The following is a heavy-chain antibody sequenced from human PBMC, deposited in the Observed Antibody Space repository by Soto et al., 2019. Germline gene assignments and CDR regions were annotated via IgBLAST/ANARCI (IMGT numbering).Heavy chain of an antibody. CDR3: ARGRQLERRRAYNWFDP. CDR2: ISYDGSNK. J-gene: IGHJ5*02. V-gene: IGHV3-30-3*01. Sequence: QVQLVESGGGVVQPGRSLRLSCAASGFTFSSYAMHWVRQAPGKGLEWVAVISYDGSNKYYADSVKGRFTISRDNSKNTLYLQMNSLRAEDTAVYYCARGRQLERRRAYNWFDPWGQGTLVTVSS. D-gene: IGHD1-1*01. CDR1: GFTFSSYA.